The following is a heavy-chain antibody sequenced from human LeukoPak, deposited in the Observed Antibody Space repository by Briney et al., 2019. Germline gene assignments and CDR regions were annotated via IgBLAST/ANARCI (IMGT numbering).Heavy chain of an antibody. V-gene: IGHV1-2*02. J-gene: IGHJ5*02. CDR3: AREGCSSTSCYPAPNWFDP. D-gene: IGHD2-2*01. CDR1: GYTFTGYY. CDR2: INPNSGGT. Sequence: ASVKVSCKASGYTFTGYYMHWVRQAPGQGLGWMGWINPNSGGTNYAQKFQGRVTMTRDTSISTAYMELSRLRSDDTAVYYCAREGCSSTSCYPAPNWFDPWGQGTLVTVSS.